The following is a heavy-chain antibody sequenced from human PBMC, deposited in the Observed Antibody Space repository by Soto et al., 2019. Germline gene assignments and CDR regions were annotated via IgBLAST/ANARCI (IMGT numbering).Heavy chain of an antibody. CDR3: AGASNFNYAFEY. V-gene: IGHV3-53*01. Sequence: PAGSLRLSCAPSGFTVKGNYVGWARQASGKGMEWAAIIFSAGMTYYTDSVKGRFTISKDISKNTLSLQMDSLRADDTAVYFCAGASNFNYAFEYWGLGTPVTVSS. CDR2: IFSAGMT. J-gene: IGHJ4*02. D-gene: IGHD1-7*01. CDR1: GFTVKGNY.